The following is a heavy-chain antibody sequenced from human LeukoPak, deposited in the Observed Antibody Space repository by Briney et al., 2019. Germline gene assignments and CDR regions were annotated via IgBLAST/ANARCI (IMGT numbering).Heavy chain of an antibody. D-gene: IGHD6-19*01. J-gene: IGHJ4*02. Sequence: ASVKVSCKASGYTFTSHGISWVRQAPGQGLEWMGWISTYNGNTNYAQKLQGRVSMTTDTSTSTAYMDLRSLRSDDTAVYYCARGGSSGWRTPNDDYWGQGTLVTVSS. V-gene: IGHV1-18*01. CDR2: ISTYNGNT. CDR1: GYTFTSHG. CDR3: ARGGSSGWRTPNDDY.